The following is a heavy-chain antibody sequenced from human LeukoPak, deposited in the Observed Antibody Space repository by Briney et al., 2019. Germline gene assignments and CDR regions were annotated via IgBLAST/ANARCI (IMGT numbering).Heavy chain of an antibody. V-gene: IGHV1-69*13. Sequence: ASVKVSCKASGGSFRSYAISWVRQAPGQGLEWMGLIIPMFGSANTAQTFQGRVTITADESASTAYMELSGLRPEDAAVYYCARDRGWSTTESPDPPEYWGQGTLVTVSS. CDR1: GGSFRSYA. CDR2: IIPMFGSA. J-gene: IGHJ4*02. D-gene: IGHD6-19*01. CDR3: ARDRGWSTTESPDPPEY.